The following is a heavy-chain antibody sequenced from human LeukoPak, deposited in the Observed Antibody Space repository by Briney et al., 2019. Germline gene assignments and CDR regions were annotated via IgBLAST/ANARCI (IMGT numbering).Heavy chain of an antibody. CDR3: ARPAYLGYCSSTSCHDAFDI. D-gene: IGHD2-2*01. CDR2: IYPGDSDT. J-gene: IGHJ3*02. V-gene: IGHV5-51*01. CDR1: GYSFTSYR. Sequence: KRGESLKISRKGSGYSFTSYRIGWVRQMPGKGLEWMGIIYPGDSDTRYSPSFQGQVTISADKSISTAYLQWSSLKASDTAMYYCARPAYLGYCSSTSCHDAFDIWGQGTMVTVSS.